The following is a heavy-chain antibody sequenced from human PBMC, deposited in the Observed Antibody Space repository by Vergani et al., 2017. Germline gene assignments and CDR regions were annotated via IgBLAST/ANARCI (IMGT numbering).Heavy chain of an antibody. CDR1: GFSFPGYA. CDR3: TKGSRGYTGYFFDY. Sequence: EVQPLESGGGLVQPGGSLRLSCEASGFSFPGYAMSWVRQAPGKGLEWVSSVSGSSATPYYADSVKGRFIISRDNSKNTLHLQINSLRADDTAVYYCTKGSRGYTGYFFDYWGQGTLATVSS. J-gene: IGHJ4*02. V-gene: IGHV3-23*01. CDR2: VSGSSATP. D-gene: IGHD5-12*01.